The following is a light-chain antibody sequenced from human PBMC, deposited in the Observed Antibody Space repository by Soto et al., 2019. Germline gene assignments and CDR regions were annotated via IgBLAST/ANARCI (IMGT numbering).Light chain of an antibody. V-gene: IGLV1-44*01. CDR3: AAWDDSLNGLYV. CDR2: SNN. Sequence: QSVMTQPPSVSAAPGQRVTISCSGSSSNIGGNSVSWYQHLPESAPKLLLYSNNQRPSGVPDRFSGSKSGTSASLAISGLQSEDEADYYCAAWDDSLNGLYVFGTGTKVTVL. J-gene: IGLJ1*01. CDR1: SSNIGGNS.